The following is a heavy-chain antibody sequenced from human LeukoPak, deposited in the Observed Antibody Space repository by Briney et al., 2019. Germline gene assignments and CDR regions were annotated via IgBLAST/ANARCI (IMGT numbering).Heavy chain of an antibody. J-gene: IGHJ4*02. Sequence: PSETLSLTCTVSGGSISSGSYYWSWIRQPAGKGLEWIGRIYTSGSTNYNPSLKSRVTISVDTSKNQFSLKLSSVTAADTAVYYCARDQVGATKGGYFDYWGQGTLVTVSS. CDR2: IYTSGST. CDR1: GGSISSGSYY. V-gene: IGHV4-61*02. D-gene: IGHD1-26*01. CDR3: ARDQVGATKGGYFDY.